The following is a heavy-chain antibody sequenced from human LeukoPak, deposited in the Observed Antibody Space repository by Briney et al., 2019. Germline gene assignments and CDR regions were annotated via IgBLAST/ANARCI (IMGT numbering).Heavy chain of an antibody. V-gene: IGHV3-23*01. Sequence: PGGSLRLSCAASGFTFSSYAMSWVRQAPGKGLEWVSAISGSGGSTYYADSVKGRFTISRDNSKNTLYLQVNSLRAEDTAVYYCAKRTTYSGGWYIDYWGQGTLVTVSS. CDR2: ISGSGGST. CDR1: GFTFSSYA. CDR3: AKRTTYSGGWYIDY. J-gene: IGHJ4*02. D-gene: IGHD6-19*01.